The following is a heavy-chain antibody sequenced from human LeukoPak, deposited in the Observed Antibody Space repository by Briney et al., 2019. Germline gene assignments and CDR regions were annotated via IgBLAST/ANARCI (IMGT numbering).Heavy chain of an antibody. CDR1: GFTVSSND. D-gene: IGHD3-16*02. CDR3: ARDAFIGY. Sequence: PGGSLRLSCAVSGFTVSSNDMNWVRQAPGKGLEWVSIIYNGGGTTYYADSVRGRFTISRDNSKNTLYLQMNSLRAEDTALYYCARDAFIGYWGQGTLVTVSS. V-gene: IGHV3-53*01. CDR2: IYNGGGTT. J-gene: IGHJ4*02.